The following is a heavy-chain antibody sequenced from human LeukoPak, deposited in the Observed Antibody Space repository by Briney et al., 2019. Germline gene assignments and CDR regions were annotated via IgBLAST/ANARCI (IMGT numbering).Heavy chain of an antibody. V-gene: IGHV1-18*04. CDR1: GYTFTGYY. Sequence: ASVKVSCKASGYTFTGYYMHWVRQAPGQGLEWMGWISAYNGNTDYAQKFQGRVTMTTDTSSSTAYMELRSLRSDDTALYYCARDRGRYNWLDPWGQGTLVTVSS. CDR3: ARDRGRYNWLDP. D-gene: IGHD3-9*01. CDR2: ISAYNGNT. J-gene: IGHJ5*02.